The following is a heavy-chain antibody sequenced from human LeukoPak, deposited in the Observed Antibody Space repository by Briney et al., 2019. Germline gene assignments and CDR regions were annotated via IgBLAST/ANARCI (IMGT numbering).Heavy chain of an antibody. V-gene: IGHV4-61*01. D-gene: IGHD2-21*02. Sequence: MPSETLSLTCTVSGGSVSSGSYYWSWIRQPPGKGLEWIGYIYYSGSTNYNPSLKSRVTISVDTSKNQFSLKLSSVTAADTAVYYCARDVRGGGDCYAFDYWGQGTLVTVSS. CDR1: GGSVSSGSYY. J-gene: IGHJ4*02. CDR2: IYYSGST. CDR3: ARDVRGGGDCYAFDY.